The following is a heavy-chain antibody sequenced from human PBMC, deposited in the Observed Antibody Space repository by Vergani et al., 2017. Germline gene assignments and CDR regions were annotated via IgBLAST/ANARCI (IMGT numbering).Heavy chain of an antibody. CDR2: IYYSGST. J-gene: IGHJ6*02. CDR3: ARDAFQNYDILTGQRDPYGMDV. V-gene: IGHV4-31*03. CDR1: GGSISSGGYY. D-gene: IGHD3-9*01. Sequence: QVQLQESGPGLVKPSQTLSLTCTVSGGSISSGGYYWSWIRQHPGKGLEWIGYIYYSGSTYYNPSLKSRVTISVDTSKNQFSLKLSSVVAADTAVYYCARDAFQNYDILTGQRDPYGMDVWGQGTTVTVSS.